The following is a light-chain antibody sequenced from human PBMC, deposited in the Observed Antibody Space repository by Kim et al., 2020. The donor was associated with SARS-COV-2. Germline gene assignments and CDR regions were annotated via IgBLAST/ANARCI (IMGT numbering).Light chain of an antibody. CDR2: EVT. V-gene: IGLV2-23*02. CDR3: CSYAGSHTLYV. CDR1: SSDVGTYDL. Sequence: QSALTQPASVSGSPGQSVTISCTGTSSDVGTYDLVSWYQQHPGKAPKLMIYEVTKRPSGISNRFSGSKSGNTASLTISGLQAEDEADYYCCSYAGSHTLYVCGTGTKSPS. J-gene: IGLJ1*01.